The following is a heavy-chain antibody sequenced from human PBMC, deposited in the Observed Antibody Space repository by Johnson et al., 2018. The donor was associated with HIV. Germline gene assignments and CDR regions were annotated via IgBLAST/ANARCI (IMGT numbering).Heavy chain of an antibody. D-gene: IGHD2-15*01. CDR2: INGDGSRS. CDR3: AKDGGRLRTDAFDI. J-gene: IGHJ3*02. V-gene: IGHV3-74*01. CDR1: GFTFSNYW. Sequence: VQLVESGGGLVQPGGSLRLSCGASGFTFSNYWMQWVRQAPGKGLVWVSRINGDGSRSTYADSVKGRFTISRDNSKNTLYLQMNSLRAEDTAVYYCAKDGGRLRTDAFDIWGQGTMVTVSS.